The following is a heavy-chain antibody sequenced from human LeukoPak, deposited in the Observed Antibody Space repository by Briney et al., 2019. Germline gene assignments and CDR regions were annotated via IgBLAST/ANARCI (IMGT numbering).Heavy chain of an antibody. Sequence: GGSLRLSCAASGFSYSDYWMSWVRQNPGKGLEWVANMKQDGNKKNYVDSVKGRFIISRDNAKNSLYLQMNSVRGEDSAVYYCARDRWQLGGYYYYMDVWGKGTAVTVSS. V-gene: IGHV3-7*01. CDR2: MKQDGNKK. D-gene: IGHD1-1*01. CDR3: ARDRWQLGGYYYYMDV. J-gene: IGHJ6*03. CDR1: GFSYSDYW.